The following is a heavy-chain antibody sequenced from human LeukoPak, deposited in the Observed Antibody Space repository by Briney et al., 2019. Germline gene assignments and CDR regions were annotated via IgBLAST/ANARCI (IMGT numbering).Heavy chain of an antibody. CDR1: GGSISSYY. D-gene: IGHD3-22*01. CDR2: IYTSGST. CDR3: AREIHFDSSGQRTLHAFDI. Sequence: SETLSLTCTVSGGSISSYYWSWIRQPAGKGLEWIGRIYTSGSTNYNPSLKSRVTMSVDTSKNHFSLKLSSVTAADTAVYYCAREIHFDSSGQRTLHAFDIWGQGTMVTVSS. J-gene: IGHJ3*02. V-gene: IGHV4-4*07.